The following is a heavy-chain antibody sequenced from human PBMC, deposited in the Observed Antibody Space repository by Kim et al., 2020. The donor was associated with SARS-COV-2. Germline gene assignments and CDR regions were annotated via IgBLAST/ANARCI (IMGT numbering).Heavy chain of an antibody. Sequence: GGSLRLSCAASGFTFSSHWMSWVRQPPGKGLEWVANIKPDGSADYYVDSVKGRFTISRDNAKNSLYLQMNNLRAEDTAVYYCTTGGGYWGQGTLVTVPS. CDR1: GFTFSSHW. V-gene: IGHV3-7*01. CDR3: TTGGGY. J-gene: IGHJ4*02. CDR2: IKPDGSAD. D-gene: IGHD3-10*01.